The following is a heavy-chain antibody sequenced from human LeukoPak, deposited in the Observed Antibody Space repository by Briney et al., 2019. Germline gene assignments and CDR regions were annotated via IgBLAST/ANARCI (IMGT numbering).Heavy chain of an antibody. CDR2: INPNNGAT. V-gene: IGHV1-2*02. Sequence: ASVKVSCKGSGYTFTGYYMHWVRQAPGQGLEWRAWINPNNGATHYAQKFQGRVAVTRDTSISTAYMELSSLESDDTAVYYCARDLMTTPTWHFDYWGQGTLVSVSS. CDR3: ARDLMTTPTWHFDY. CDR1: GYTFTGYY. D-gene: IGHD3-16*01. J-gene: IGHJ4*02.